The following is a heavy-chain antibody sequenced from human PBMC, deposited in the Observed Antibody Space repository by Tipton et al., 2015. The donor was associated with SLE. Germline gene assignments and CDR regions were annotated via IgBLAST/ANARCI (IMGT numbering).Heavy chain of an antibody. CDR1: GGSFSSYY. CDR2: IYYSGST. Sequence: LRLSCAVYGGSFSSYYWGWIRQPPGKGLEWIGSIYYSGSTYYNPSLKSRVTISVDTSKNQFSLKLSSVTAADTAVYYCARGTYYYGYWGQGTLVTVSS. CDR3: ARGTYYYGY. J-gene: IGHJ4*02. D-gene: IGHD3-10*01. V-gene: IGHV4-39*01.